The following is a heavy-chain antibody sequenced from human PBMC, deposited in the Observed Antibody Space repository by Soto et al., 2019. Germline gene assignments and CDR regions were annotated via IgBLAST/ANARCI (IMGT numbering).Heavy chain of an antibody. J-gene: IGHJ4*02. CDR1: GYTFYSYD. CDR3: ARARATVTTERALGY. D-gene: IGHD4-17*01. V-gene: IGHV1-18*01. Sequence: QVQLVQSGAEVKKPGASVKVSCKTSGYTFYSYDITWVRQAPGQGLEWMGTTSAYNGDSNFAQNLQGRVPMTIDNSTATAYMDLKNLTSDDTAVYYCARARATVTTERALGYWGQGTLVTVSS. CDR2: TSAYNGDS.